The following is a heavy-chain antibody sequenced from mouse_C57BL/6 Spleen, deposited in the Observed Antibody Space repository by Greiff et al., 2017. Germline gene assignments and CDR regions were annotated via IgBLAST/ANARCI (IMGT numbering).Heavy chain of an antibody. J-gene: IGHJ4*01. CDR2: IDPSDSET. D-gene: IGHD2-12*01. Sequence: QVQLQQPGAELVRPGSSVKLSCKASGYTFTSYWMHWVKQRPIQGLEWIGNIDPSDSETHYNQKFKDKATLTVDKSSSTAYMQLSSLTSEDSAVYYWARTYSFYAMDYWGQGTSVTVSS. CDR3: ARTYSFYAMDY. CDR1: GYTFTSYW. V-gene: IGHV1-52*01.